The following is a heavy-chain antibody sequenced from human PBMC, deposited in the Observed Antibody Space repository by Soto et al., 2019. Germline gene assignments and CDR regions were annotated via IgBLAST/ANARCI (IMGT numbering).Heavy chain of an antibody. CDR2: IYYSGST. J-gene: IGHJ6*02. V-gene: IGHV4-59*01. Sequence: SETLSLTCTVSGGSISSYYWSWIRQPPGKGLEWIGYIYYSGSTNYNPSLKSLVTISVDTSNNQFSLKLSSVTAADTAVYYCGRVGRSSSSSRFYGMDVWGQGTTVTV. CDR3: GRVGRSSSSSRFYGMDV. D-gene: IGHD6-6*01. CDR1: GGSISSYY.